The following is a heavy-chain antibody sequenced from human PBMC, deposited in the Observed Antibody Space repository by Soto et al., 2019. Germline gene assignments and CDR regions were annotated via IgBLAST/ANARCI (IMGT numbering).Heavy chain of an antibody. CDR1: GYTFTSYG. J-gene: IGHJ6*02. CDR3: ARDSVAVARDYYYYGMDV. CDR2: ISAYNGNT. Sequence: ASVKVSCKASGYTFTSYGISWVRQAPGQGLEWMGWISAYNGNTNYAQKLQGRVTMTTDTSTSTAYMELRSLRSDDTAVYYCARDSVAVARDYYYYGMDVWGQGTTVTVPS. V-gene: IGHV1-18*01. D-gene: IGHD6-19*01.